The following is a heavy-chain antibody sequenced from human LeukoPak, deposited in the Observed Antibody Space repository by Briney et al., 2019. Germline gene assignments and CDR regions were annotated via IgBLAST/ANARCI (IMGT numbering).Heavy chain of an antibody. CDR1: GLTFSGYW. J-gene: IGHJ4*02. V-gene: IGHV3-7*04. CDR2: IKPDGSEK. CDR3: AKGSGDY. Sequence: GGSLRLSCAASGLTFSGYWMNWVRQAPGKGLEWVANIKPDGSEKYYVDSVKGRFTISRDNAKNSLYLQMTSPRAEDTAVYYCAKGSGDYSGQGTLVTVSS.